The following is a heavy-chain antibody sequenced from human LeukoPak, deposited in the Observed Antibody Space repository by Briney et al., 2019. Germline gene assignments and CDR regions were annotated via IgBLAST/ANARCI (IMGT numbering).Heavy chain of an antibody. J-gene: IGHJ4*02. V-gene: IGHV3-21*01. CDR2: INGGGTYT. CDR1: GFIFSSYS. CDR3: ARYSGSYYPIDY. Sequence: PGGSLRLSCAASGFIFSSYSMHWVRQTPGKGLEWVSFINGGGTYTYYADSVKGRVTISRDNAKNSLSLHLNSLRAEDTAVYYCARYSGSYYPIDYWGQGTLVTVSS. D-gene: IGHD1-26*01.